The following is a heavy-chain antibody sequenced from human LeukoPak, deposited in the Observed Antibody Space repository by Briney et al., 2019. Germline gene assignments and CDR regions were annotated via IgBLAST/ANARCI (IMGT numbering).Heavy chain of an antibody. CDR3: ARANFLYCSSTTCLFDY. Sequence: GASGKLSCRAAGYTFTDYYMHWVRQAPGPGFEWMGWINPNDGDTNYAQKFQGRVTMTRDTSISTAHMEVSRLRSDDTAVYYCARANFLYCSSTTCLFDYWGQGTLVTVSS. CDR1: GYTFTDYY. CDR2: INPNDGDT. D-gene: IGHD2-2*01. V-gene: IGHV1-2*02. J-gene: IGHJ4*02.